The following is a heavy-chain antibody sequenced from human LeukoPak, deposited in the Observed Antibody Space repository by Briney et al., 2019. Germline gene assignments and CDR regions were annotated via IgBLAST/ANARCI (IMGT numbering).Heavy chain of an antibody. CDR1: GFTFSSYG. CDR2: ISYDGSNK. Sequence: GGSLRLSCAASGFTFSSYGMHWVRQAPGKGLEWVAVISYDGSNKYYADSVKGRFTISRDNSKNTLYLQMNSLRAEDTAVYYCAKGGPLLPYYYDSSGYSDYWGQGTLVTVSS. CDR3: AKGGPLLPYYYDSSGYSDY. J-gene: IGHJ4*02. D-gene: IGHD3-22*01. V-gene: IGHV3-30*18.